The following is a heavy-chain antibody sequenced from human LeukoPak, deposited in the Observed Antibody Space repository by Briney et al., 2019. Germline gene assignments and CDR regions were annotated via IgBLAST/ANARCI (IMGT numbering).Heavy chain of an antibody. Sequence: GGSLRLSCAASGFTVSSNDMSWVRQAPGKGLECISVIYSGGSTDYADSVKGRLTISRDNSKNTLYLQMNSLRAEDTAVYYCAREHVRTSGNTLDYWGPGILVTVSS. CDR3: AREHVRTSGNTLDY. D-gene: IGHD2/OR15-2a*01. CDR2: IYSGGST. J-gene: IGHJ4*02. V-gene: IGHV3-53*01. CDR1: GFTVSSND.